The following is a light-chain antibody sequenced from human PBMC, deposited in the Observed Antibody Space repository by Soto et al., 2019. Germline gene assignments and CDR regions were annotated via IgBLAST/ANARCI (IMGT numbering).Light chain of an antibody. V-gene: IGLV2-8*01. J-gene: IGLJ3*02. CDR1: SSDVGAYNY. CDR3: SSFASSNTWV. CDR2: EVT. Sequence: QSALTQPPSASGSPGQSVTISCTGTSSDVGAYNYVSWYQQHAGKAPKLVIYEVTKRPSGVPDRFSGSKSVNTAFLTVSGLQAEDEADYYCSSFASSNTWVFGGGTKLTVL.